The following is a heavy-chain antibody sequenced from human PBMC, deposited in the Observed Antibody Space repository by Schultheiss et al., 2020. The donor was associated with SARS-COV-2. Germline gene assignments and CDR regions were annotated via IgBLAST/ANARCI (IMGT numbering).Heavy chain of an antibody. D-gene: IGHD4-11*01. CDR1: GYSFTSYW. J-gene: IGHJ6*03. Sequence: GESLKISCKGSGYSFTSYWIGWVRQMPGKGLEWMGIIYPGDSDTRYSPSFQGQVTISADKSISTAYLQWSSLKASDTAMYYCARHNRVTTHPYYYYYMDVWGKGTTVTVSS. V-gene: IGHV5-51*01. CDR2: IYPGDSDT. CDR3: ARHNRVTTHPYYYYYMDV.